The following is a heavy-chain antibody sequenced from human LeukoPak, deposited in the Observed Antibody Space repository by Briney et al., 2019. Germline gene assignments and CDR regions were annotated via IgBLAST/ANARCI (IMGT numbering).Heavy chain of an antibody. J-gene: IGHJ4*02. CDR1: GFTFSSYT. CDR3: ARDVNSGWYDY. CDR2: IWYDGSNK. D-gene: IGHD6-19*01. V-gene: IGHV3-33*08. Sequence: GGSLRLSCAGSGFTFSSYTLHWVRQAPGKGLEWVAVIWYDGSNKYYADSVKGRFTISRDNSKNTLYLQMNSLRAEDTAVYYCARDVNSGWYDYWGQGTLVTVSS.